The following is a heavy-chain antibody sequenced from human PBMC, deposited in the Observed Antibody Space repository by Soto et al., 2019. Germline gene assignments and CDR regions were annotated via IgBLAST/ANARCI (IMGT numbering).Heavy chain of an antibody. D-gene: IGHD3-3*01. J-gene: IGHJ6*02. CDR1: GYTFTSYG. CDR3: ARDNRITIFGVVIPYYYYGMDV. Sequence: ASVKVSCKASGYTFTSYGISWVRQAPGQGLEWMGWISAYNGSTNYAQKLQGRVTMTTDTSTSTAYMELRSLRSDDTAVYYCARDNRITIFGVVIPYYYYGMDVWGQGTTVTVSS. CDR2: ISAYNGST. V-gene: IGHV1-18*01.